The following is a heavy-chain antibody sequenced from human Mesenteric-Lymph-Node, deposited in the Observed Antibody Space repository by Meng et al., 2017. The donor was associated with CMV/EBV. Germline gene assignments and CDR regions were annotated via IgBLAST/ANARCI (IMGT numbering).Heavy chain of an antibody. D-gene: IGHD6-6*01. J-gene: IGHJ4*02. V-gene: IGHV4-39*01. CDR1: GGSISSSSYY. Sequence: SETLSLTCTVSGGSISSSSYYWGWIRQPPGKGLEWIGSIYYSGSTYYNPSLKSRVTISVDTSKNQFSLKLSSVTAADTAVYYCARQRYSSSQHFDYWGQGTLVTVSS. CDR3: ARQRYSSSQHFDY. CDR2: IYYSGST.